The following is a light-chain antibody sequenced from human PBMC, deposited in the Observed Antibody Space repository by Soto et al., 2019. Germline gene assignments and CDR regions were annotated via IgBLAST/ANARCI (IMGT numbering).Light chain of an antibody. Sequence: QSVLTQPPSVSGSPGQSVTISCTGTSSDVGSYNRVSWYQQPPGTAPKLMIYEVSNRPSGVPDRFSGSKSGNTASLTISGLQAEDEADYYCSLYTSSSTPWVFGGGTKLTV. CDR3: SLYTSSSTPWV. CDR1: SSDVGSYNR. CDR2: EVS. J-gene: IGLJ3*02. V-gene: IGLV2-18*01.